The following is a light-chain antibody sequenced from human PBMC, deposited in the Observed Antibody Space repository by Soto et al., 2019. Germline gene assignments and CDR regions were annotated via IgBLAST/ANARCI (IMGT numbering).Light chain of an antibody. J-gene: IGKJ1*01. V-gene: IGKV1-9*01. CDR2: SAS. CDR3: EQYNSYPWP. Sequence: RFIQTPTVPSSSFENTGTLPCRASQALSNYLAWYQQKPGKAPDLLIYSASTLQSGVPSRFSGSGSGTEFTLTISSLQPDDFATYYCEQYNSYPWPFGQGTKVDI. CDR1: QALSNY.